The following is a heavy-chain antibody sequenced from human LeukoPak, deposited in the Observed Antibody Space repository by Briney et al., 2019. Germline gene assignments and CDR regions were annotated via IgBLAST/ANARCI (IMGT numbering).Heavy chain of an antibody. V-gene: IGHV3-23*01. CDR3: SKWAGSVAASGERNY. J-gene: IGHJ4*02. CDR2: ISTGGDHT. Sequence: GGSLRLSCAASGFPFSSYAMSWVRQAPGRGLEWVSSISTGGDHTPYADSARVRFAISRYNSNNTLYLQMNILRAEDTAGYYCSKWAGSVAASGERNYWGREILVTFSS. D-gene: IGHD1-26*01. CDR1: GFPFSSYA.